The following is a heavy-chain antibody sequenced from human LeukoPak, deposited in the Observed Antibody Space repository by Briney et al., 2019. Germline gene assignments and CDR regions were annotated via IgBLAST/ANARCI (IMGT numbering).Heavy chain of an antibody. Sequence: GGSLRLSCAASGFTFSSYAMSWVRQAPGKGLEWVSAISGSGGSKYYADSVKGRFTISRDNSKNTLYLQMNSLRAEDTAVYYCAKDTPYYYDSSGSNRYPLDYWGQGTLVTVSS. J-gene: IGHJ4*02. CDR3: AKDTPYYYDSSGSNRYPLDY. D-gene: IGHD3-22*01. CDR1: GFTFSSYA. V-gene: IGHV3-23*01. CDR2: ISGSGGSK.